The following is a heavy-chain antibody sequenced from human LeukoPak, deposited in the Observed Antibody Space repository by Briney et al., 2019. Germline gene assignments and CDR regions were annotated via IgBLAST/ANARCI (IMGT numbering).Heavy chain of an antibody. J-gene: IGHJ4*02. CDR3: AKDFTVVVTAIVDY. CDR1: GFTFSSYA. V-gene: IGHV3-23*01. D-gene: IGHD2-21*02. Sequence: GGSLRLSCAASGFTFSSYAMSWVRQAPGKGLEWVSAISGSGGSTYYADSVKGRFTISRDNSKNTLYLQMNSLRAEDTAVYYCAKDFTVVVTAIVDYGGQGTLVTVSS. CDR2: ISGSGGST.